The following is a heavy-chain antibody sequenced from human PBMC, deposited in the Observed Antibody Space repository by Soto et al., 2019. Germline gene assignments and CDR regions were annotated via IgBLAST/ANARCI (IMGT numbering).Heavy chain of an antibody. D-gene: IGHD6-25*01. CDR2: TYYRSKWYN. Sequence: SQTLSLTCAISGDSVSSNSASWNWIRQSPSRGLEWLGRTYYRSKWYNDFAVSAKSRISINPDTSKNQFSLQLNSVTPEDTAVYYCARDPGFTHWFDPWGQGTLVTVSS. CDR1: GDSVSSNSAS. CDR3: ARDPGFTHWFDP. J-gene: IGHJ5*02. V-gene: IGHV6-1*01.